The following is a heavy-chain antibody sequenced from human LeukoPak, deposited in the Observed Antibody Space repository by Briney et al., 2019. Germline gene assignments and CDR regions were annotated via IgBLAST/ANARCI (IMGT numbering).Heavy chain of an antibody. CDR1: GYTLTELS. CDR2: INPNSGGT. V-gene: IGHV1-2*06. Sequence: EASVKVSCKVSGYTLTELSMHWVRQAPGQGLEWMGRINPNSGGTNYAQKFQGRVTMTRDTSISTAYMELSRLRSDDTAVYYCARQYSSSWFGDYWGQGTLVTVSS. D-gene: IGHD6-13*01. CDR3: ARQYSSSWFGDY. J-gene: IGHJ4*02.